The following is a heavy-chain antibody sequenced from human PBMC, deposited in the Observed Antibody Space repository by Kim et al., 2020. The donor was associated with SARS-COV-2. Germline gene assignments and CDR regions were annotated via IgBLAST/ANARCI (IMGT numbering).Heavy chain of an antibody. CDR3: ARDPTYCSGGSCPPAFDY. CDR2: ISSSSSII. Sequence: SLILSFSASGFTFSSYSMNWVRQAPVKGLEWVSYISSSSSIIYYADSVKGRFTISRDNAKNSVYLQVNSLRDEDTAVYYCARDPTYCSGGSCPPAFDYWGQGTLVTVSS. CDR1: GFTFSSYS. V-gene: IGHV3-48*02. J-gene: IGHJ4*02. D-gene: IGHD2-15*01.